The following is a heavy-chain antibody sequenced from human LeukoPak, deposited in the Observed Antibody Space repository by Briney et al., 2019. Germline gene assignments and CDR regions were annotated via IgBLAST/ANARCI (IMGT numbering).Heavy chain of an antibody. CDR1: GYSFPTYW. V-gene: IGHV5-51*01. CDR2: IYPDESNI. Sequence: GESLKISCKGSGYSFPTYWIAWVRQMPGKDLEWMGIIYPDESNIRYSPSFQGQVTISADKSISTAYLQWSSLKASDTAMYYCARPPSRGYSSSFEYWGQGTLVTVSS. J-gene: IGHJ4*02. D-gene: IGHD3-22*01. CDR3: ARPPSRGYSSSFEY.